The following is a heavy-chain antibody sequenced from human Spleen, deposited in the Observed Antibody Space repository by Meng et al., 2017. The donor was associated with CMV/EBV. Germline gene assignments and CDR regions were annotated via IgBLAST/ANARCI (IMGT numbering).Heavy chain of an antibody. D-gene: IGHD6-6*01. CDR1: GGSFSGYY. CDR3: AKGSSAGWLYFDY. V-gene: IGHV4-59*01. Sequence: SETLSLTCAVYGGSFSGYYLSWIRQSPGKGLEWIGYIYYSGSTNYNPSLKSRVTISVDTSKNQFSLKLSSVTAADTAVYYCAKGSSAGWLYFDYWGQGTLVTVSS. J-gene: IGHJ4*02. CDR2: IYYSGST.